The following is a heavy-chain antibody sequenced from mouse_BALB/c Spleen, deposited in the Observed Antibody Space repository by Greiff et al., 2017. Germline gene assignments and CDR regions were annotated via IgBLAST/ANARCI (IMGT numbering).Heavy chain of an antibody. V-gene: IGHV1S81*02. CDR1: GYTFTSYY. D-gene: IGHD2-3*01. J-gene: IGHJ4*01. CDR3: TRWLLRSYYAMDY. Sequence: VQLQQPGAELVKPGASVKLSCKASGYTFTSYYMYWVKQRPGQGLEWIGGINPSNGGTNFNEKFKSKATLTVDKSSSTAYMQLSSLTSEDSAVYYCTRWLLRSYYAMDYWGQGTSVTVSS. CDR2: INPSNGGT.